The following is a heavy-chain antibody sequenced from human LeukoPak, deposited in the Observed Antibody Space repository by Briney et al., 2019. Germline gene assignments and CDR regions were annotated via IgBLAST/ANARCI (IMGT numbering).Heavy chain of an antibody. Sequence: SETLSLTCTVSGGSISSYYWSWIRQPPGKGLEWIGYIYYTGSTTYNPSLKSRVTMSVDTSKNQFSLKLSSVTAADTAVYYCARETFVVVPAALDYWGQGTLVTVSS. J-gene: IGHJ4*02. D-gene: IGHD2-2*01. CDR2: IYYTGST. V-gene: IGHV4-59*12. CDR1: GGSISSYY. CDR3: ARETFVVVPAALDY.